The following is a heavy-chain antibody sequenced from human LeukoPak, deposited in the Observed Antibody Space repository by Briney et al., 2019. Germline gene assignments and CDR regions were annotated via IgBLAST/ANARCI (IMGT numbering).Heavy chain of an antibody. Sequence: SETLSLTCTVSGGSISSYYWSWIRQPPGKGLEWIGYIYYSGSTNYNPSFKSRVTISVDTSKNQFSLKLSSVTAADTAVYYCARGVLGMDVWGQGTTVTVSS. CDR3: ARGVLGMDV. CDR1: GGSISSYY. J-gene: IGHJ6*02. V-gene: IGHV4-59*01. CDR2: IYYSGST.